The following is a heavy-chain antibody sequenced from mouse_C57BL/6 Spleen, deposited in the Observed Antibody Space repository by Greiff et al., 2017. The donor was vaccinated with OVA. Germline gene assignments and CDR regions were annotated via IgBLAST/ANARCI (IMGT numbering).Heavy chain of an antibody. CDR3: ARHGMDYFDY. Sequence: VQLQQSGPELVKPGASVKISCKASGYTFTDYYMNWVKQSHGKSLEWIGDINPNNGGTSYNQKFKGKATLTVDKSSSTAYMELRSLTSEDSAVYYCARHGMDYFDYWGQGTTLTVSS. J-gene: IGHJ2*01. V-gene: IGHV1-26*01. CDR1: GYTFTDYY. D-gene: IGHD1-1*01. CDR2: INPNNGGT.